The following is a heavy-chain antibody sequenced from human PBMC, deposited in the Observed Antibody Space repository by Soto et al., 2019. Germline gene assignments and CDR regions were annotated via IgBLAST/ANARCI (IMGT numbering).Heavy chain of an antibody. D-gene: IGHD6-13*01. CDR2: IYYSGT. J-gene: IGHJ5*02. CDR3: ASGGEQQLVNWFDP. Sequence: SETLSLTCSVSGGSISSYYWSWIRQPPGKGLEWIAYIYYSGTSYNPSLKSRVSISVDTSKNQFSLKLSSVTAADTAVYYCASGGEQQLVNWFDPWGQGTLVTVSS. CDR1: GGSISSYY. V-gene: IGHV4-59*01.